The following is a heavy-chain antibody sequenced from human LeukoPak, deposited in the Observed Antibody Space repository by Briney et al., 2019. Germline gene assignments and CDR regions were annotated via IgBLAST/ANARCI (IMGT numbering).Heavy chain of an antibody. V-gene: IGHV3-53*01. CDR1: GFTVSSNS. CDR2: IYSGGNT. D-gene: IGHD3-22*01. Sequence: GGSLRLSCTVSGFTVSSNSVSWVRQAPGKGLEWVSFIYSGGNTHNSDSVKGRFTISRDNSKNTLYLQMNSLRAEDTAVYYCARVGGYYYDSSGYYRNDAFDIWGQGTMVTVSS. CDR3: ARVGGYYYDSSGYYRNDAFDI. J-gene: IGHJ3*02.